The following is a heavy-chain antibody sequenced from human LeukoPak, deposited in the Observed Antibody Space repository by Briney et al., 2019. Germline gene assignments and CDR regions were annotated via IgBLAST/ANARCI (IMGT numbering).Heavy chain of an antibody. CDR1: GGSISTSNYY. CDR3: ARGLGVRFDY. V-gene: IGHV4-39*07. Sequence: PSETLSLTCTVSGGSISTSNYYWGWIRQPPGKGLEWIGNIFYSGSTYYSPSLKSRVTISLDTSRNQFSLKLNSVTAADTAVYYCARGLGVRFDYWGQGTLVTVSS. D-gene: IGHD3-10*01. CDR2: IFYSGST. J-gene: IGHJ4*02.